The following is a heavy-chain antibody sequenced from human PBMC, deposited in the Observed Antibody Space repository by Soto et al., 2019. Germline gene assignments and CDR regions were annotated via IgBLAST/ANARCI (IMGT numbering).Heavy chain of an antibody. J-gene: IGHJ6*02. CDR3: ARDHIVVVPAATPLYYYYGMDV. Sequence: PGGSLRLSCAASGFTFSDYYMSWIRQAPGKGLEWVSYISSSGSTIYYADSVKGRFTISRDNAKNSLYLQMNSLRAEDTAVYYCARDHIVVVPAATPLYYYYGMDVWGQGTTVTVSS. CDR1: GFTFSDYY. V-gene: IGHV3-11*01. CDR2: ISSSGSTI. D-gene: IGHD2-2*01.